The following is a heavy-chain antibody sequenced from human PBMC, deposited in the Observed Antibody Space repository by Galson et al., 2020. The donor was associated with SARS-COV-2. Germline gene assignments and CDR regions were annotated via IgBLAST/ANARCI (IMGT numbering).Heavy chain of an antibody. V-gene: IGHV3-30-3*01. CDR3: ARAGDASAWSSFDY. Sequence: GGSLRLSCAASGFTFSHYAMHWVRQTPGKGLEWVAVIYYDGNREYLADSLKGRFTISRDNSKNPLYLQMNGLTTDDTAIYHCARAGDASAWSSFDYWGRGTLVTVSS. CDR1: GFTFSHYA. J-gene: IGHJ4*02. D-gene: IGHD6-19*01. CDR2: IYYDGNRE.